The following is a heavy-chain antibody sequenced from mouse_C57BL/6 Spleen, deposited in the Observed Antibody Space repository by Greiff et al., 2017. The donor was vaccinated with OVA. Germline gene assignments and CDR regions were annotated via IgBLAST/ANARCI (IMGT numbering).Heavy chain of an antibody. Sequence: EVQLQESGGGLVKPGGSLKLSCAASGFTFSDYGMHWVRQAPEKGLEWVAYISSGSSTIYYAATVKGRFTISRDNAKNTLFLHMTSLRSEDTAMYYCARAIYYGNGFAYWGQGTLVTVSA. J-gene: IGHJ3*01. CDR2: ISSGSSTI. D-gene: IGHD2-1*01. CDR1: GFTFSDYG. V-gene: IGHV5-17*01. CDR3: ARAIYYGNGFAY.